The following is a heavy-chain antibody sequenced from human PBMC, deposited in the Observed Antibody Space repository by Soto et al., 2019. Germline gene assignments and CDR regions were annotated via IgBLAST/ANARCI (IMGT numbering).Heavy chain of an antibody. J-gene: IGHJ4*02. D-gene: IGHD6-25*01. V-gene: IGHV3-23*01. CDR1: GFTFSSYP. CDR3: AKGKSGSLSYLFEY. CDR2: ISGSGGST. Sequence: EVQLLESGGGLVQPGGSLRLSCAASGFTFSSYPMSWVRQAPGKGLEWVSTISGSGGSTYYADSVEVRFTISRDNSKNTLYLEMNGLRAEDTSIYNCAKGKSGSLSYLFEYWGQGTLVTVSS.